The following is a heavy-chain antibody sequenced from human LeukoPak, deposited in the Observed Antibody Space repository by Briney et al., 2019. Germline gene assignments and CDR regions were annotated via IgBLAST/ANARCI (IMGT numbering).Heavy chain of an antibody. CDR2: SSSSGSTI. J-gene: IGHJ4*02. CDR1: GFTLSDYY. V-gene: IGHV3-11*01. D-gene: IGHD3/OR15-3a*01. CDR3: ARRRDFIDY. Sequence: PGGSLRLSCAASGFTLSDYYMGWIRQAPGKGLGWVSYSSSSGSTIYYADSVKGRFAISRDNAKNSLYLQMNSLRAEDTAVYYCARRRDFIDYWGQGTLVAVSS.